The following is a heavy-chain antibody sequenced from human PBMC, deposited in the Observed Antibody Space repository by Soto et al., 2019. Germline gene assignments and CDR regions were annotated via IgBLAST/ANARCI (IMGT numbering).Heavy chain of an antibody. CDR3: ARDSSGYYQPLIDY. V-gene: IGHV1-18*04. Sequence: ASVKVSCKASGYTFTSYGISWVRQAPGQGLEGMGWISAYNGNTNYAQKLQGRVTMTTDTSTSTAYMELRSLRSDDTAVYYCARDSSGYYQPLIDYWGQGTLVTVSS. CDR1: GYTFTSYG. J-gene: IGHJ4*02. D-gene: IGHD3-22*01. CDR2: ISAYNGNT.